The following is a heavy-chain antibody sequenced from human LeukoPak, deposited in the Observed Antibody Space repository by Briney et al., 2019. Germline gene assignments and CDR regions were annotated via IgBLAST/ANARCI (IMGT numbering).Heavy chain of an antibody. D-gene: IGHD3-10*01. Sequence: GGSLRHSCAASGFTFSTYSMNWVRQAPGKGLEWVSSISSGSSYIYYADSVKGRFTISRDNAKNSLHLQMNSLRAEDTAVYYCARVGTPQTGLFAFDIWGQGTMVTVSS. J-gene: IGHJ3*02. CDR3: ARVGTPQTGLFAFDI. V-gene: IGHV3-21*01. CDR2: ISSGSSYI. CDR1: GFTFSTYS.